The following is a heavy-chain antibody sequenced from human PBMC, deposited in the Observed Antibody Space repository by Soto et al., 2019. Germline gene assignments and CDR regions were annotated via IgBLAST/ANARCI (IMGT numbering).Heavy chain of an antibody. CDR1: GGSISSGDYY. CDR3: ARWSSGSRQGFDP. J-gene: IGHJ5*02. V-gene: IGHV4-31*03. CDR2: IYYSGST. D-gene: IGHD2-15*01. Sequence: QVQLQESGPGLVKPSQTLSLTCTVSGGSISSGDYYWSWIRQHPGKGLEWIGYIYYSGSTYYNPSLKSRVTISLDTSNNQFSLKLSSVTAADTAVYYCARWSSGSRQGFDPWGQGTLVTVSS.